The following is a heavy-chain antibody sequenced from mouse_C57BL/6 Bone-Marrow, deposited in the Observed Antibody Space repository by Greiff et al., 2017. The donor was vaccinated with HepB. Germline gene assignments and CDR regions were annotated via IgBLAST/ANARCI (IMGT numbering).Heavy chain of an antibody. CDR1: GFTFSSYG. J-gene: IGHJ1*03. CDR2: ISSGGSYT. Sequence: EVKLMESGGDLVKPGGSLKLSCAASGFTFSSYGMSWVRQTPDKRLEWVATISSGGSYTYYPDSVKGRFTISRDNAKNTLYLQMSSLKSEDTAMYYCASLYSNYPFWYFDVWGTGTTVTVSS. D-gene: IGHD2-5*01. CDR3: ASLYSNYPFWYFDV. V-gene: IGHV5-6*01.